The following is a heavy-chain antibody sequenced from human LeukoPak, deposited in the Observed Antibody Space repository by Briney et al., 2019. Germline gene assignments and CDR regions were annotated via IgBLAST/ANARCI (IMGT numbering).Heavy chain of an antibody. CDR2: INSDGSST. CDR3: AKDPKVDWNTGTIDS. D-gene: IGHD1/OR15-1a*01. CDR1: GFMFSTYW. J-gene: IGHJ4*02. V-gene: IGHV3-74*01. Sequence: GGSLRLSCAASGFMFSTYWMHWVRQAPGKGLVWVSRINSDGSSTTYADSVKGRFTISRDNAKNTLYLQMNSLRAEDTAVYYCAKDPKVDWNTGTIDSWGQGTLVTVSS.